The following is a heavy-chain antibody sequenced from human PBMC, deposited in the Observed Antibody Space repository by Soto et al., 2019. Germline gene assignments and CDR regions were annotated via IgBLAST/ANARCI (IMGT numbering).Heavy chain of an antibody. Sequence: EAQLVESGGGLVHPGGSLRLSCAASGFTFSDYSMNWVRQAPGKGLEWVSYITSDGGVTYYADSVKGRFSVSRDNDKKSLFLQMNSLRDEDTAVYYCARLPKGSTVTSWGQGTLVTVSS. CDR1: GFTFSDYS. J-gene: IGHJ4*02. D-gene: IGHD4-17*01. CDR3: ARLPKGSTVTS. V-gene: IGHV3-48*02. CDR2: ITSDGGVT.